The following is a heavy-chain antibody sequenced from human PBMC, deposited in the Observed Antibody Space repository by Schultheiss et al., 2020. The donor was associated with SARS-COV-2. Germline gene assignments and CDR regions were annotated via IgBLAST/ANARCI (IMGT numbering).Heavy chain of an antibody. V-gene: IGHV3-15*07. Sequence: GGSLRLSCAASGFTFSNAWMNWVRQAPGKGLEWVGRIKSKTDGGTTDYAAPVKGRFTISRENAKNSLYLQMNSLRAGDTAVYYCARDWSPANPTAEYFHHWGQGTLVTVSS. CDR3: ARDWSPANPTAEYFHH. J-gene: IGHJ1*01. CDR2: IKSKTDGGTT. CDR1: GFTFSNAW.